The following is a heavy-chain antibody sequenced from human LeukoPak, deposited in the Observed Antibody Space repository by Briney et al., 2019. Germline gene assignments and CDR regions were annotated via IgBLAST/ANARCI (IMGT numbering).Heavy chain of an antibody. CDR1: GFTFSSYG. J-gene: IGHJ6*02. CDR2: IWYDGSNK. V-gene: IGHV3-33*01. D-gene: IGHD6-19*01. CDR3: ARSYSSYYYYGMDV. Sequence: GGSLRLSCAASGFTFSSYGMHWVRQAPGRGLEWVAVIWYDGSNKYYADSVKGRFTISRDNSKNTLYLQMNSLRAEDTAVYYCARSYSSYYYYGMDVWGQGTTVTVSS.